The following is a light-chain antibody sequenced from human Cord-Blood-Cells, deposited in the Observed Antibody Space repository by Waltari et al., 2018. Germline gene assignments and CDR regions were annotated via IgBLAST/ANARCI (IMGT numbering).Light chain of an antibody. J-gene: IGLJ1*01. CDR3: SSYTSSSTNYV. Sequence: QSALTQPDSVSGSPGQSITLSCTGTSSDVGGYNYVSCYQQHPGKAPKLMIYDVSNRPSGVSNRFSGSKSGNTASLTISGLQAEDEADYYCSSYTSSSTNYVFGTGTKVTVL. CDR1: SSDVGGYNY. CDR2: DVS. V-gene: IGLV2-14*01.